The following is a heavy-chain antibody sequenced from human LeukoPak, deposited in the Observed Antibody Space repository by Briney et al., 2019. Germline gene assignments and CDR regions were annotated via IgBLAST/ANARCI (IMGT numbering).Heavy chain of an antibody. CDR3: ARDSQNQWFGEAHYCYYYMDV. CDR1: GYTFTSYY. Sequence: GASVKVSCKASGYTFTSYYMHWVRQAPGQGLEWMGIINPSGGSTSYAQKFQGRVTMTRDMSTSTVYMELSSLRSEDTAMYYCARDSQNQWFGEAHYCYYYMDVWGKGTTVTVSS. V-gene: IGHV1-46*01. J-gene: IGHJ6*03. D-gene: IGHD3-10*01. CDR2: INPSGGST.